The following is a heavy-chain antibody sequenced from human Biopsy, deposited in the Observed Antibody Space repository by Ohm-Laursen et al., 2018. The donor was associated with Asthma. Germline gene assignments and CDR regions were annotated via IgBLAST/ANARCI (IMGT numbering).Heavy chain of an antibody. J-gene: IGHJ5*01. CDR3: ARDLSGYCTNSACYGFDS. CDR2: IYYSGST. Sequence: TLSLTCTVSGGSISSGGYYWSWIRQHPGKGLEWIEYIYYSGSTFYSPSLESRVTVSVDTSKNQFSLKLSSVTAADTAVYYCARDLSGYCTNSACYGFDSWGQGTLVTVSS. CDR1: GGSISSGGYY. V-gene: IGHV4-31*03. D-gene: IGHD2-8*01.